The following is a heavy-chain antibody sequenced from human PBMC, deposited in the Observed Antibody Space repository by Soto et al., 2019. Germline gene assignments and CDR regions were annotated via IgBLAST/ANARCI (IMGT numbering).Heavy chain of an antibody. J-gene: IGHJ6*02. D-gene: IGHD3-3*01. CDR3: ARDSSEYYDFWSGYSIKGMDV. CDR1: GFTFSSYA. V-gene: IGHV3-30-3*01. Sequence: QVQLVESGGGVVQPGRSLRLSCPASGFTFSSYAMHWVRQAPGKGLEWVAVISYDGSNKYYADSVKGRFTISRDNSKNTLYLQMNSLRAEDTAVYYCARDSSEYYDFWSGYSIKGMDVWGQGTTVTVSS. CDR2: ISYDGSNK.